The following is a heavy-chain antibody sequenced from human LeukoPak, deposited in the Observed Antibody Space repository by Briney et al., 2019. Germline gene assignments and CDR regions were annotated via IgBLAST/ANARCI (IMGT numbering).Heavy chain of an antibody. CDR3: ARANIVATIGGGGAFDI. V-gene: IGHV1-69*13. D-gene: IGHD5-12*01. CDR2: IIPILGTA. CDR1: GGTFSSYA. Sequence: ASVKVSCKASGGTFSSYAISWVRQAPGQGLEWMGGIIPILGTANYAQKFQGRVTITADESTSTAYMELSSLRSEDTAVYYCARANIVATIGGGGAFDIWGQGTMVTVSS. J-gene: IGHJ3*02.